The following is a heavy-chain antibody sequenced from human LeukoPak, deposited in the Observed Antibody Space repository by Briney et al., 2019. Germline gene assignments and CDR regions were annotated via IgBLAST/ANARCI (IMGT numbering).Heavy chain of an antibody. D-gene: IGHD4-23*01. Sequence: SETLSLTCAVSGYSISSGFYWGWIRQPPGMGLDWIGSMYHTGITHYNPSLKSRVTISIDTSKNQFSLRLSSVTAADTAVYYCATYYGGRSDAFDIWGQGTMVTVSS. CDR2: MYHTGIT. CDR1: GYSISSGFY. CDR3: ATYYGGRSDAFDI. J-gene: IGHJ3*02. V-gene: IGHV4-38-2*01.